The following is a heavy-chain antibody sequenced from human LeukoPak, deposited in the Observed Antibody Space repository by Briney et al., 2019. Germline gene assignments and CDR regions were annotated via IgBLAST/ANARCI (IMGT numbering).Heavy chain of an antibody. Sequence: TGGTLRFTCAAYGFTFSSYGRHWLPQAPGKERVGVAVICYDDSNKYYADSVKGRFTISRANSKNKLYLKMNSLRAKDTAVYYCAKDPDIVGITPGGYFDYWGQGTLVTVSS. V-gene: IGHV3-33*06. CDR1: GFTFSSYG. J-gene: IGHJ4*02. CDR2: ICYDDSNK. CDR3: AKDPDIVGITPGGYFDY. D-gene: IGHD2-15*01.